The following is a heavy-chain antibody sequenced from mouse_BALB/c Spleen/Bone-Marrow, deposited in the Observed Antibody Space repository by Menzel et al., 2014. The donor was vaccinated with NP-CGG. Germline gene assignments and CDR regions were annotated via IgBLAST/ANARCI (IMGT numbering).Heavy chain of an antibody. D-gene: IGHD2-1*01. CDR1: GFTFSSFG. CDR2: ISSGSSTI. Sequence: EVQLVESGGGLVQPGGSRKLSCAASGFTFSSFGMHWVRQAPEKGLEWVAYISSGSSTIYYADTVKGRFTISRDNPKNTLFLQMTSLRSEDTAVYYCARSDGNYDYAMDYWGQGTSVTVSS. V-gene: IGHV5-17*02. CDR3: ARSDGNYDYAMDY. J-gene: IGHJ4*01.